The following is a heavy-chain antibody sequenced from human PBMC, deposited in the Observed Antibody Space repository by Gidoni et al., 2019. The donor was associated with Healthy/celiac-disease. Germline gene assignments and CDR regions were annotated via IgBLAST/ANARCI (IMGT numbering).Heavy chain of an antibody. V-gene: IGHV4-39*01. CDR2: IYYSGST. J-gene: IGHJ3*02. Sequence: QLQLQESGPGLVKHSETLSLTCTVSGGSLSSSSYYWGWIRQPPGKGLEWIGSIYYSGSTYYNPSLKSRVTISVDTSKNQFSLKLSSVTAADTAVYYCARLGAGYNWNDGAFDIWGQGTMVTVSS. CDR3: ARLGAGYNWNDGAFDI. D-gene: IGHD1-20*01. CDR1: GGSLSSSSYY.